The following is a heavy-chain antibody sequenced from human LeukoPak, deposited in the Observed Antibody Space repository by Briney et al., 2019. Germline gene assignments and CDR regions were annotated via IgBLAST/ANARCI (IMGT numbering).Heavy chain of an antibody. CDR2: VSGSGGVT. Sequence: GSLRLSCAASGFTFSNYAMSWVRQAPGKGLEWVSGVSGSGGVTYHAESVKGRFTISRDNSKNTLHLQMNSLRAEDTAVYYCATFLAIVTARDSLYFQHWGQSTLVTVSS. CDR3: ATFLAIVTARDSLYFQH. V-gene: IGHV3-23*01. CDR1: GFTFSNYA. D-gene: IGHD3-3*02. J-gene: IGHJ1*01.